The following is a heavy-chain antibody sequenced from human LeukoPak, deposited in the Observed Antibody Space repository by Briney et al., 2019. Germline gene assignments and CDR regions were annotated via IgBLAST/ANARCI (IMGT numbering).Heavy chain of an antibody. J-gene: IGHJ6*03. V-gene: IGHV3-7*01. CDR1: GFTFSRFW. CDR3: ARGAGQPVVVPAAMSDYYYYYMDV. CDR2: INQDASAK. Sequence: PGGSLRLSCAASGFTFSRFWMSWVRQAPGKGLEWVASINQDASAKFYVDSVRGRFTISRDNAKNSLYLQMNSLRAEDTAVYYCARGAGQPVVVPAAMSDYYYYYMDVWGKGTTVTISS. D-gene: IGHD2-2*01.